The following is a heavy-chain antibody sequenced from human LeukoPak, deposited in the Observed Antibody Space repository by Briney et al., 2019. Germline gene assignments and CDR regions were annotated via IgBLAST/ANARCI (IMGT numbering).Heavy chain of an antibody. CDR3: ARGDDISGYYSLVY. Sequence: TGGSLRLSCAASGFTFSSYAMHWVRQAPGKGLEWVAVISFDGRNKYYVDSVKGRFTISRDNSKNTLYLQMNSLRAEDTAVYYCARGDDISGYYSLVYWGQGTLVTVS. CDR2: ISFDGRNK. CDR1: GFTFSSYA. D-gene: IGHD3-22*01. J-gene: IGHJ4*02. V-gene: IGHV3-30*04.